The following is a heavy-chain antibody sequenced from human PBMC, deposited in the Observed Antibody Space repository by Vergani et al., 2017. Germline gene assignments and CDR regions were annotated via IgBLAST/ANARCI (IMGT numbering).Heavy chain of an antibody. V-gene: IGHV3-11*01. CDR2: ISSSGGTI. CDR1: GFTFSDYY. Sequence: QVQLVESGGGLVQPGGSLRLSSAASGFTFSDYYMSWIRQAPGKGLEWVSYISSSGGTIYYADSVKGRFTISRDNAKNSLYLQMNSLRAEDTAVYYCARDLNRYYDSSGSNVDVWGKGTTVTVSS. CDR3: ARDLNRYYDSSGSNVDV. D-gene: IGHD3-22*01. J-gene: IGHJ6*04.